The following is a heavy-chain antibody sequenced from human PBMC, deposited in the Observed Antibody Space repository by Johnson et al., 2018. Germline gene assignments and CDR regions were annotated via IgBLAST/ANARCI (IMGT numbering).Heavy chain of an antibody. Sequence: VQLVQSVGDLVQPGRSLRLSCAASGFTFGAYTIHWVRQVPGKGLEWVSGVTWNSDSIDYAGSVRGRFTISRDNAKNSLYLQMDSLRVEDTAFYYCARGNGGYAFDIWGQGTMVTVSS. CDR2: VTWNSDSI. D-gene: IGHD1-1*01. J-gene: IGHJ3*02. CDR3: ARGNGGYAFDI. V-gene: IGHV3-9*01. CDR1: GFTFGAYT.